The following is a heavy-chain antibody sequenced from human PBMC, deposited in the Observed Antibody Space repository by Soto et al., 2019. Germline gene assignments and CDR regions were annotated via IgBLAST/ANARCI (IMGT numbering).Heavy chain of an antibody. CDR3: AKDIVKYTYGACDY. J-gene: IGHJ4*02. Sequence: GGSLRLSCAASGFSFNTYGMYWVRQAPGKGLEWVAAISYDGSNQYHADSVRGRFTISRDNSKSTLYLQMNSLRVEDTAVYYCAKDIVKYTYGACDYWGQGALVTVSS. CDR1: GFSFNTYG. V-gene: IGHV3-30*18. CDR2: ISYDGSNQ. D-gene: IGHD5-18*01.